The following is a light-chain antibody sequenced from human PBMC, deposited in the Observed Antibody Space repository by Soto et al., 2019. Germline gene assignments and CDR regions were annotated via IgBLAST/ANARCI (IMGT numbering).Light chain of an antibody. CDR3: QQYNNCCRG. J-gene: IGKJ1*01. CDR1: QGISSY. CDR2: AAS. Sequence: VISSTQYPSLPSACAGDSVTISCRMSQGISSYLAWYQQKPGKAPELLIYAASTVQSGVPSRFSVSGSGTEFSLTTNILQSEEFGVYYFQQYNNCCRGFGQGTKVDI. V-gene: IGKV1D-8*03.